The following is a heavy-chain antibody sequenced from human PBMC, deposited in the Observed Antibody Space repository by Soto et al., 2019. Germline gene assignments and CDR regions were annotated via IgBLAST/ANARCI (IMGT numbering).Heavy chain of an antibody. J-gene: IGHJ4*02. V-gene: IGHV3-9*01. D-gene: IGHD6-19*01. Sequence: EVQLVESGGGLVQPGRSLRLSCAASGFTFDDYAMHWVRQVPGKGLEWASGISWNSGDIGYADSVKGRFTISRDNAKNSLYLQMNSLRAEDTALYYCAKGGSGAVAGRTDYWGQGALVTVSS. CDR3: AKGGSGAVAGRTDY. CDR1: GFTFDDYA. CDR2: ISWNSGDI.